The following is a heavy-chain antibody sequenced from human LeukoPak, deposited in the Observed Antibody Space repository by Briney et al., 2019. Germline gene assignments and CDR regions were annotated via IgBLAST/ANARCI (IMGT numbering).Heavy chain of an antibody. J-gene: IGHJ3*02. CDR3: ARDGGIVGATVDAFDI. Sequence: SETLSLTCTVSGGSISSGGYYWSWIRQPPGKGLEWIGYINYSGSTNYNPSLKSRVTISVDTSKNQFSLKLSSVTAADTAVYYCARDGGIVGATVDAFDIWGQGTMVTVSS. V-gene: IGHV4-61*08. CDR2: INYSGST. CDR1: GGSISSGGYY. D-gene: IGHD1-26*01.